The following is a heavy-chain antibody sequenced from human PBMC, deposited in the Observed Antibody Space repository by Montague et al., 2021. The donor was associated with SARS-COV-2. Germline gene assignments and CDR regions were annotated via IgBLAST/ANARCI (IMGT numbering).Heavy chain of an antibody. CDR2: IYYSGST. Sequence: SETLSLTCTVSGGSISSYYWSWIRQPPGKGLEWIGYIYYSGSTNYNPSLKSRVTISVDTSKNQFSLKLSSVTAADPAVCYCARREDYYGSGSYPNWGQGTLVTVSS. V-gene: IGHV4-59*08. D-gene: IGHD3-10*01. J-gene: IGHJ4*02. CDR3: ARREDYYGSGSYPN. CDR1: GGSISSYY.